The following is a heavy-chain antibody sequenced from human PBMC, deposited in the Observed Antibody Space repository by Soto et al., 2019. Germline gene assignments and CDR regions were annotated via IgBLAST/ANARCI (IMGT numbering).Heavy chain of an antibody. CDR2: IYYSGAT. V-gene: IGHV4-59*11. CDR1: GDSISVSGDCNITHY. Sequence: SETLSLTCTVSGDSISVSGDCNITHYGSWSRQPPVKGLEWIGSIYYSGATNYNPSLKSRVTMSADTSKNKFSLNLSSVTAADTAIYYCARAMGDWGTYYYYYGLDVWGQGTTVTVSS. J-gene: IGHJ6*02. CDR3: ARAMGDWGTYYYYYGLDV. D-gene: IGHD3-16*01.